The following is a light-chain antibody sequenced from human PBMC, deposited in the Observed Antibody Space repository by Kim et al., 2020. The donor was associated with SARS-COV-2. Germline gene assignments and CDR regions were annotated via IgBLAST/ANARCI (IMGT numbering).Light chain of an antibody. CDR1: LSVSSNY. V-gene: IGKV3-20*01. Sequence: VLTQSPGTLSLSPGERATLSCRASLSVSSNYLTWYQQKPGQAPRLLIYGASSRATGIPDRFSGSGSGTEFTLTISRLEPEDSAVYYCQQYGSSPWTFGQGTKVDIK. CDR2: GAS. CDR3: QQYGSSPWT. J-gene: IGKJ1*01.